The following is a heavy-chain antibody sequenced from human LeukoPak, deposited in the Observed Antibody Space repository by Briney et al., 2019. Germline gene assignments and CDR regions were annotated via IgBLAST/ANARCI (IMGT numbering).Heavy chain of an antibody. CDR2: INHSGST. CDR3: ARGDYGDLTYYYYYYMDV. J-gene: IGHJ6*03. D-gene: IGHD4-17*01. CDR1: GYSISTGYY. V-gene: IGHV4-34*01. Sequence: PSETLSLTCTVSGYSISTGYYWNWIRQPPGKGLEWIGEINHSGSTNYNPSLKSRVTISVDTSKNQFSLKLSSVTAADTAVYYCARGDYGDLTYYYYYYMDVWGKGTTVTVSS.